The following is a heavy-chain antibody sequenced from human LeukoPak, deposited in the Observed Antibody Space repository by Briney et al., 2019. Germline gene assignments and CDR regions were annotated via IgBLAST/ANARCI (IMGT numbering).Heavy chain of an antibody. J-gene: IGHJ6*02. CDR3: ATGYCSSTSCSHLRWYYGMDV. CDR1: GYTLTELS. Sequence: ASVKVSCKVSGYTLTELSMHWVRQAPGKGLEWMGGFDPEDGETIYAQKFQGRVTMTEDTSTDTAYMELSSLRSEDTAVYYCATGYCSSTSCSHLRWYYGMDVWGRGTTVTVSS. CDR2: FDPEDGET. V-gene: IGHV1-24*01. D-gene: IGHD2-2*01.